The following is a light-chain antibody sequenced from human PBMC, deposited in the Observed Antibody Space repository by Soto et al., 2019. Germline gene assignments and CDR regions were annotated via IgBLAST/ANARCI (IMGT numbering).Light chain of an antibody. Sequence: QSVVTQPPSASGTPGQRVTISCSGSSSNIGSNIVNWYQQLPGTAPKLLIFNNNQRPSGVPDRFSGSKSGTSASLAISGLQSEDEADYYCAAWDDSLTGVIFGGGTKL. V-gene: IGLV1-44*01. CDR3: AAWDDSLTGVI. CDR2: NNN. J-gene: IGLJ2*01. CDR1: SSNIGSNI.